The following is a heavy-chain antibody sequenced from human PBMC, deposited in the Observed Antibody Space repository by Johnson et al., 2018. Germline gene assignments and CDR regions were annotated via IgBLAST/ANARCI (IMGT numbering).Heavy chain of an antibody. V-gene: IGHV3-30*18. CDR1: GFSFSSYG. CDR2: ISYDGSNK. Sequence: QVQLVESGGGVVQPGRSLRLSCAASGFSFSSYGMHWVRQAPGKGLEWVSVISYDGSNKYYGDSVKGRFTISRDNSRNTLYLQMNSLIIEDTALSSCAKAAIRGVFYYYYMDVWGKGTTVTVSS. CDR3: AKAAIRGVFYYYYMDV. D-gene: IGHD3-10*01. J-gene: IGHJ6*03.